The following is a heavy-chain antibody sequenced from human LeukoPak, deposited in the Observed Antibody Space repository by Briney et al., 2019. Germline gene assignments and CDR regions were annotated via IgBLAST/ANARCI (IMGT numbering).Heavy chain of an antibody. CDR2: IYYSGST. CDR1: GGSISSSSYY. CDR3: ASLQSSQGAFDI. V-gene: IGHV4-39*01. Sequence: SETLSLTCTVSGGSISSSSYYWAWIRQPPGKGLEWIGSIYYSGSTYYNPSLKSRVTISVDTSKNQFSLKLSSVTAADTAVYYCASLQSSQGAFDIWGQGIMVTVSS. J-gene: IGHJ3*02.